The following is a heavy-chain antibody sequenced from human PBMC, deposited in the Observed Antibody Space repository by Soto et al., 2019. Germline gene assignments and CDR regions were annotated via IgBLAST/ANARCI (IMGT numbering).Heavy chain of an antibody. V-gene: IGHV1-69*12. CDR3: ARVPVGDSSSFHRFDS. CDR1: GGTFSSYA. Sequence: QVQLVQSGAEVKKPGSSVKVSCKASGGTFSSYAISWVRQAPGQGLEWMGGIIPIFGTANYAQKFPGRVTITADESTSTAYMELSSLRSEYTAVYCCARVPVGDSSSFHRFDSWGKGTLVTVSS. J-gene: IGHJ4*02. CDR2: IIPIFGTA. D-gene: IGHD6-6*01.